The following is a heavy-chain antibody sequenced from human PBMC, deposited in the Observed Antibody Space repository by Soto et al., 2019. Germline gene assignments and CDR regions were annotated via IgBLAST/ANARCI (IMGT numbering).Heavy chain of an antibody. Sequence: GGSLRLSCAASGFTFSSYSMNWVRQTPGKGLEWVSSINSRSFSINYADSVKGRFSISRDNAQYSLHLQMNNLRSEDTAVDYLARDEPSSIYGWDGWGQGTSVTVSS. CDR1: GFTFSSYS. CDR2: INSRSFSI. CDR3: ARDEPSSIYGWDG. D-gene: IGHD4-17*01. J-gene: IGHJ6*02. V-gene: IGHV3-21*01.